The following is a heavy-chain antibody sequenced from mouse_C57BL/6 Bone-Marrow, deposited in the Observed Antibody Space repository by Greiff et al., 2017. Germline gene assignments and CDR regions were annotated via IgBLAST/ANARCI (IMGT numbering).Heavy chain of an antibody. D-gene: IGHD2-3*01. Sequence: QVQLQQSGAELAKPGASVKLSCKASGYTFTSYWMHWVKQRPGQGLEWIGYINPSSGYTKYNQKFKDKATLTADTSSSTAYMQLSSLTYEDSAVYYCARSGDGYYWYFDVWGTGTTVTVSS. J-gene: IGHJ1*03. CDR2: INPSSGYT. CDR1: GYTFTSYW. CDR3: ARSGDGYYWYFDV. V-gene: IGHV1-7*01.